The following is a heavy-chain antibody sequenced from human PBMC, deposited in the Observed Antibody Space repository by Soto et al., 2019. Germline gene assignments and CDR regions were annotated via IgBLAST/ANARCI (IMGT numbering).Heavy chain of an antibody. V-gene: IGHV3-30*03. CDR2: ISYDESDK. CDR1: RFTFINYG. CDR3: ATPTLYCSSTRCYDY. Sequence: WGSLRLSCAASRFTFINYGMHFVGHSPRKWLEWVGFISYDESDKYYADSVKGRFTISRDNSKNTLYLQMNSLRAEDTAVYYCATPTLYCSSTRCYDYWGQGTLVTVSS. D-gene: IGHD2-2*01. J-gene: IGHJ4*02.